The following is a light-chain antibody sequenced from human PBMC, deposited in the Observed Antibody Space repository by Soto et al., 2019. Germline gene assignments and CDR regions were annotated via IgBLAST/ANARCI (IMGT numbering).Light chain of an antibody. V-gene: IGKV1-5*03. J-gene: IGKJ1*01. CDR1: QSTSSW. CDR2: KAS. Sequence: DIQMTQSPSTLSSSLGDRVTLTCRASQSTSSWLAWYQQKPGKAPKLLIYKASSLESGVPSRVRGSGSGTEFTLTISSLKPDDFETYYCQQYNSYSRTFGQGTKVDI. CDR3: QQYNSYSRT.